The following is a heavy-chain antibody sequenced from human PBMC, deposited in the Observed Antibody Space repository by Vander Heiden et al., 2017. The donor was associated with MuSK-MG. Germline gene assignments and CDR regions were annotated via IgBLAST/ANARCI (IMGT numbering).Heavy chain of an antibody. Sequence: QVQLVQSGAEVKKPGSSVKVSCKASGGTFSSYAISWVRQAPGQGLEWMGRIIPILGIANYAQKFQGRVTITADKSTSTAYMELSSLRSEDPAVYYCAREDYYDSSGDSYWYFDLWGRGTLVTVSS. J-gene: IGHJ2*01. CDR3: AREDYYDSSGDSYWYFDL. V-gene: IGHV1-69*04. CDR1: GGTFSSYA. D-gene: IGHD3-22*01. CDR2: IIPILGIA.